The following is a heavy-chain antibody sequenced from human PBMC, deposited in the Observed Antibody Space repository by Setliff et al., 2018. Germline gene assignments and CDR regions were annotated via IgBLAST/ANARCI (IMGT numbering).Heavy chain of an antibody. V-gene: IGHV3-7*01. CDR1: GFTFSSYW. Sequence: SLRLSCAASGFTFSSYWLTWVRQAPGKGLEWVANIKEDGSEKYYVDSVKGRFTISRDNAKNSLYLQMNSLRAEDTAVYYCTFARDGYDVFDIWGQGTMVTVSS. CDR2: IKEDGSEK. CDR3: TFARDGYDVFDI. D-gene: IGHD5-18*01. J-gene: IGHJ3*02.